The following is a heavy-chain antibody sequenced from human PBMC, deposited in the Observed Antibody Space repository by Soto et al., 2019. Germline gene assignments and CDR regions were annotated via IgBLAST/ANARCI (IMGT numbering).Heavy chain of an antibody. CDR3: ARTDSSSWYHRYNWFDP. CDR2: IYYSGST. V-gene: IGHV4-30-4*01. Sequence: SETLSLTCTVAGGSISSGDYYWRWIRQPPGKGLEWIGYIYYSGSTYYNPSLKSRVTISVDTSKNQFSLKLSSVTAADTAVYYCARTDSSSWYHRYNWFDPWGQGTLVTVSS. D-gene: IGHD6-13*01. J-gene: IGHJ5*02. CDR1: GGSISSGDYY.